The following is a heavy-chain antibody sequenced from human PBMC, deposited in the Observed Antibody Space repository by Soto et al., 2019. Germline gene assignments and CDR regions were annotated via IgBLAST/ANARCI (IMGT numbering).Heavy chain of an antibody. V-gene: IGHV4-31*03. Sequence: QVQLQESGPGLVKPSQTLSLTCTVSGGSISSGGYYWSWIRQHPGKGLEWIGYIYYSGSTYYNPSLKSRVTISVDTSKNQFSLKLSSVTAADTAVYSCARDLRRDYGDYPPYYYYGMDVWGQGTTVTVSS. J-gene: IGHJ6*02. D-gene: IGHD4-17*01. CDR2: IYYSGST. CDR3: ARDLRRDYGDYPPYYYYGMDV. CDR1: GGSISSGGYY.